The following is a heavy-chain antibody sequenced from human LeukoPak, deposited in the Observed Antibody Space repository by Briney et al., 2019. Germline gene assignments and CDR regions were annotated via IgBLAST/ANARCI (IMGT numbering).Heavy chain of an antibody. CDR2: INDSGRT. V-gene: IGHV4-34*01. J-gene: IGHJ6*02. D-gene: IGHD5-12*01. Sequence: SETLSLTCAVYGGSFSGYYWTWIRQSPGKGLEWIGEINDSGRTSYNPSLKSRVTMSVDTSKNQFSLKLSSVTAADTAVYYCARGGLRDYYYYYGMDVWGQGTTVTVSS. CDR1: GGSFSGYY. CDR3: ARGGLRDYYYYYGMDV.